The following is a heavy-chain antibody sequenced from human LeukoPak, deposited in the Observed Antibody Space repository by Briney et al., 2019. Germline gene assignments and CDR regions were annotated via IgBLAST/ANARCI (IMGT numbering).Heavy chain of an antibody. CDR3: AKEQPTRYCSGGSCYYSDYFDY. V-gene: IGHV3-30*18. J-gene: IGHJ4*02. CDR2: ISYDGSNK. D-gene: IGHD2-15*01. Sequence: GGSLRLSCAASGFTFSSYGMHWVRQAPGKGLEGVAVISYDGSNKYYADSVKGRFTISRDNSKNTLYLQMNSLRAEDTAVYYCAKEQPTRYCSGGSCYYSDYFDYWGQGTLVTVSS. CDR1: GFTFSSYG.